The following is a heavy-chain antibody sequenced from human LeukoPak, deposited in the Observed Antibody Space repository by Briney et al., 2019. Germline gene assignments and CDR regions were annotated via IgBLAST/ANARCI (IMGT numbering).Heavy chain of an antibody. CDR1: GFTFSSYG. CDR3: ANCAERVSIAARRLVDY. Sequence: GGSLRLSCAASGFTFSSYGLHWVRQAPGKGLEWVAFIRYHGSNKYYADSVKGRFTISRNNSNNTLYLQMNSLRAEDTAVYYCANCAERVSIAARRLVDYWGQGTLVTVSS. CDR2: IRYHGSNK. J-gene: IGHJ4*02. V-gene: IGHV3-30*02. D-gene: IGHD6-6*01.